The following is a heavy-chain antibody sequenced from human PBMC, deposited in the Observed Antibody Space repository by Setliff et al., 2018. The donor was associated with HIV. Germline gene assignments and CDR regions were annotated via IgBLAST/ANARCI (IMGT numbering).Heavy chain of an antibody. Sequence: SETLSLTCTVSGGSISTYYWSWIRQAPGRGLEWIGYIYYSGSTNYNPSLKSRVTISVDTSKNQFSLKLSSVTAADTAVYYCARGDGTKYYYYYYYMDVWGKGTTVTVSS. J-gene: IGHJ6*03. CDR1: GGSISTYY. CDR3: ARGDGTKYYYYYYYMDV. V-gene: IGHV4-59*01. D-gene: IGHD1-7*01. CDR2: IYYSGST.